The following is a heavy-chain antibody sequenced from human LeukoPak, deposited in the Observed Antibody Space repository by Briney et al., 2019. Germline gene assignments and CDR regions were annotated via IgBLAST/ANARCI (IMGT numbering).Heavy chain of an antibody. V-gene: IGHV3-33*01. CDR1: GFTFRNHG. CDR2: IWYDGSNK. D-gene: IGHD6-19*01. J-gene: IGHJ4*02. CDR3: ARGRSSVFLDY. Sequence: GRSLRLSCATSGFTFRNHGMHCVRQAPGKGLEWVAVIWYDGSNKYYADSVKGRFTISRDNSENTLYLQMNSLRAEDMAVYYCARGRSSVFLDYWGQGTVVTVSS.